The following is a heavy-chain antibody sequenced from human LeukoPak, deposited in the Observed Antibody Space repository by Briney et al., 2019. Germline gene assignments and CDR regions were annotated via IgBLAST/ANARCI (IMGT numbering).Heavy chain of an antibody. CDR1: GGSISGGDYY. CDR2: IYSSGSN. CDR3: ARDYGGYRFDF. J-gene: IGHJ4*02. D-gene: IGHD5-12*01. V-gene: IGHV4-30-4*08. Sequence: SQTLSLTCTVSGGSISGGDYYWSWIRQPPGKGPEWIGYIYSSGSNNYNPSLKRRVTMSVDTSKNQLYLNLSSVTAADTAVYYCARDYGGYRFDFWGQGSLVSVSS.